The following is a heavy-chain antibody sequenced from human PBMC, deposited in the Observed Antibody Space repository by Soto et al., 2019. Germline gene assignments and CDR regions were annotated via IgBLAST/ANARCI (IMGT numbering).Heavy chain of an antibody. Sequence: SETLSLTCTVSGDSLSSGSYYWSWIRQHPGKGLGWIGYIYYSGSTFYNPSLKSRIIISVDTSKNQFSLKLTSVTAADTAVYYCAREGGYCSPGNCHSLLWFDPWGQGTLVTVSS. CDR1: GDSLSSGSYY. CDR2: IYYSGST. CDR3: AREGGYCSPGNCHSLLWFDP. D-gene: IGHD2-15*01. V-gene: IGHV4-31*03. J-gene: IGHJ5*02.